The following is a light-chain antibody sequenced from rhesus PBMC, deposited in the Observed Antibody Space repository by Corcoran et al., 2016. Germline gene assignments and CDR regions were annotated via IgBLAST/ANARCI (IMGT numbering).Light chain of an antibody. CDR2: RAS. CDR1: QGISNW. CDR3: QQHDNSPPT. Sequence: DIQMTQSPSSLSASVGDRVTITCRASQGISNWLAWYQQKPGKAPKLLIYRASNLETGVPSRFSGRGSGTDFTLTISSLQPEDIATYYCQQHDNSPPTFGQGTKVEIK. V-gene: IGKV1-69*01. J-gene: IGKJ1*01.